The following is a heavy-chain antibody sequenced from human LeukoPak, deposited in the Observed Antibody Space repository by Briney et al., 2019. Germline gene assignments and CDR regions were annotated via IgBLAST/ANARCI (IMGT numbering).Heavy chain of an antibody. J-gene: IGHJ1*01. CDR3: ARSSIAAAGRNFQH. CDR2: INHSGST. D-gene: IGHD6-13*01. CDR1: GGSFSGYY. Sequence: SETLSLTCAVYGGSFSGYYWSWIRQPPGKGLEWIGEINHSGSTNYNPSLKSRVTISVDTSKNQFSLKLSSVTAADTAVYYCARSSIAAAGRNFQHWGQGTLVTVSS. V-gene: IGHV4-34*01.